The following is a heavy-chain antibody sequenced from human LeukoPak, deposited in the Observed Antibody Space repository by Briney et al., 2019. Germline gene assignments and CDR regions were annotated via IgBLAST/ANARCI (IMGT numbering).Heavy chain of an antibody. J-gene: IGHJ6*02. CDR1: GYTFTSYY. D-gene: IGHD5-18*01. Sequence: GASVKVSCKASGYTFTSYYMHWVRQARGQGLEWMGIINPSGGSTSYAQKFQGRVTMTRDTSTSTVYMELSSLKSEDTAVYYCARDTALVTAPVYYGMDVWGQGTTVTVAS. CDR2: INPSGGST. V-gene: IGHV1-46*01. CDR3: ARDTALVTAPVYYGMDV.